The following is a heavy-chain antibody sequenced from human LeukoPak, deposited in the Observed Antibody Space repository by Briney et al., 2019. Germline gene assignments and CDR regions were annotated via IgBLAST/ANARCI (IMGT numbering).Heavy chain of an antibody. D-gene: IGHD3-16*01. CDR3: ANLFWGYFDY. J-gene: IGHJ4*02. CDR1: GFTFSSYA. V-gene: IGHV3-23*01. CDR2: ISGSGGST. Sequence: GGSLRLSCAASGFTFSSYAMSWVRQAPGKGLEWVSAISGSGGSTYYADSVKGRFTISRDNSKNTLYLQMNSLRDEDTAVYYCANLFWGYFDYWGQGTLVTVSS.